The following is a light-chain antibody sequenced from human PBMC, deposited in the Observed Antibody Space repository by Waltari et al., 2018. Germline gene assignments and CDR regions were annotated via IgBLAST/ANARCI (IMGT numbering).Light chain of an antibody. CDR1: QTVSGTY. CDR3: QHYGSTPET. V-gene: IGKV3-20*01. CDR2: GAS. Sequence: EIVLTQSPGTLSLSPGERATLSCRASQTVSGTYVAWYQQKPGQAPRRLISGASSGATGVPDRFSGSGSGTDFTLTISRLEPEDFAVYYCQHYGSTPETFGQGTKVEIK. J-gene: IGKJ1*01.